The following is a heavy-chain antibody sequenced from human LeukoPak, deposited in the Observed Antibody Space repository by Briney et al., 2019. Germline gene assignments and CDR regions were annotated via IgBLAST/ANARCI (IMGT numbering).Heavy chain of an antibody. J-gene: IGHJ3*02. CDR1: GGSISSGGYY. CDR2: IYYSGST. V-gene: IGHV4-61*08. Sequence: PSETLSLTCTVSGGSISSGGYYWSWIRQHPGKGLEWIGYIYYSGSTNYNPSLKSRVTISVDTSKNQISLKLSSVTAADTAVYYCARRLPADAFDIWGQGTMVTVSS. CDR3: ARRLPADAFDI.